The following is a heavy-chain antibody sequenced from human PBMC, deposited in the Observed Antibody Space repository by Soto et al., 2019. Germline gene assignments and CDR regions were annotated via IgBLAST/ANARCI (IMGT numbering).Heavy chain of an antibody. Sequence: SETLSLTCTVSGASISGFYWSWIRKSAGKGLEWIGRIYATRTTDYNPSLKSRVMMSVDTPKKQFSLKLRSLTAADTAVYYCVRDGTKTLRDWFDPWGQGISVTVS. J-gene: IGHJ5*02. V-gene: IGHV4-4*07. CDR2: IYATRTT. D-gene: IGHD1-1*01. CDR3: VRDGTKTLRDWFDP. CDR1: GASISGFY.